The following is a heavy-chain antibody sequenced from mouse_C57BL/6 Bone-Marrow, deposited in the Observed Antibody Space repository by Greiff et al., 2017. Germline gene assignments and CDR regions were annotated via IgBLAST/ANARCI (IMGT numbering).Heavy chain of an antibody. V-gene: IGHV1-81*01. J-gene: IGHJ2*01. D-gene: IGHD2-10*01. Sequence: QVQLQQSGAELARPGASVKLSCKASGYTFTSYGISWVKQRTGQGLEWIGEIYPRSGNTYYNEKFKGKATLTVDTSSSTAYMQLSSLTSEDSAVYYCAILAYPKYFDYWGQGTTLTVSS. CDR3: AILAYPKYFDY. CDR2: IYPRSGNT. CDR1: GYTFTSYG.